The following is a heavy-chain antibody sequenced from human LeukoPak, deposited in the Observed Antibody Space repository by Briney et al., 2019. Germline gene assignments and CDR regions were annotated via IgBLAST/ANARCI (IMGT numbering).Heavy chain of an antibody. CDR1: GFTFTSSA. Sequence: ASVKVSCKASGFTFTSSAMQWVRQARGQRREWIGWIVVCSGKTNYAQKFQERGTITRDRSTSTAYMELSSLRSEDTAVYYCAAVGYYDFWPGYPTFDYWGQGTLVTVSS. D-gene: IGHD3-3*01. CDR3: AAVGYYDFWPGYPTFDY. J-gene: IGHJ4*02. CDR2: IVVCSGKT. V-gene: IGHV1-58*02.